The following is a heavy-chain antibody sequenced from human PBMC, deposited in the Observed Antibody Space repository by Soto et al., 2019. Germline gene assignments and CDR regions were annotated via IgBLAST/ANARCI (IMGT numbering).Heavy chain of an antibody. V-gene: IGHV3-74*01. D-gene: IGHD5-12*01. CDR3: ARGGWSSGYENYYYYMEV. CDR1: GFTFSSYW. CDR2: INSDGSST. Sequence: EVQLVESGGGLVQPGGSLRLSCAASGFTFSSYWMHWVRQAPGKGLVWVSRINSDGSSTSYADSVKGRFTISRDHANNTLYLQMNSLRAEDTAVYYCARGGWSSGYENYYYYMEVWGKGTTVTVSS. J-gene: IGHJ6*03.